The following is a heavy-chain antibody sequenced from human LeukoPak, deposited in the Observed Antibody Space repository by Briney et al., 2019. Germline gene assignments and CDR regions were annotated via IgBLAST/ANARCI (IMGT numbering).Heavy chain of an antibody. CDR2: IYTTGST. D-gene: IGHD6-13*01. CDR1: GGSISSDY. CDR3: ARVRRDSSWYWGFDY. V-gene: IGHV4-4*07. J-gene: IGHJ4*02. Sequence: SETLSLTCTVSGGSISSDYWSWIRQPAGKGLEWIGRIYTTGSTNYSPSLKSRVTMSVDTSKNQFSLKLSSVTAADTAVYYCARVRRDSSWYWGFDYWGQGTLVTVSS.